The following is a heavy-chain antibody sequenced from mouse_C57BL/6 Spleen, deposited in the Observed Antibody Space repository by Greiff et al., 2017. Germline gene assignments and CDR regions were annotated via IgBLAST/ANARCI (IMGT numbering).Heavy chain of an antibody. D-gene: IGHD6-5*01. Sequence: DVQLQQSGPELVKPGASVKISCKASGYTFTDYYMNWVKQSHGKSLEWIGDINPKNGGTSYNQKFKGKATLTVDKSSSTAYMELRSLTSEDSAVYYCARSSLSYYYAMDYWGQGTSVTVSS. J-gene: IGHJ4*01. CDR1: GYTFTDYY. CDR2: INPKNGGT. CDR3: ARSSLSYYYAMDY. V-gene: IGHV1-26*01.